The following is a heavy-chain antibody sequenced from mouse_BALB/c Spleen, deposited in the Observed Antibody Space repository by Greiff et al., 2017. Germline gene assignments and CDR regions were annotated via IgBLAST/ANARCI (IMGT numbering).Heavy chain of an antibody. D-gene: IGHD1-2*01. CDR2: ISYDGSN. V-gene: IGHV3-6*02. J-gene: IGHJ2*01. CDR3: ARGYGYDFDY. CDR1: GYSITSGYY. Sequence: DVQLQESGPGLVKPSQSLSLTCSVTGYSITSGYYWNWIRQFPGNKLEWMGYISYDGSNNYNPSLKNRISITRDTSKNQFFLKLNSVTTEDTATYYCARGYGYDFDYWGQGTTLTVSS.